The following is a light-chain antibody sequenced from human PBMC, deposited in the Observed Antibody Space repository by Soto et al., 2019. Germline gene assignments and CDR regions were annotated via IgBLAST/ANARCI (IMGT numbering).Light chain of an antibody. Sequence: DIQMTQSPSSVSASVGDRVTITCRTSQDISGYLHWFQQKPGKAPKLLISGAFALQSGVPSRFSGSGSGTVFTLTISSLQLGDFATYYCQQAKTYPRTFGPGTRVDI. CDR2: GAF. J-gene: IGKJ3*01. CDR1: QDISGY. V-gene: IGKV1-12*01. CDR3: QQAKTYPRT.